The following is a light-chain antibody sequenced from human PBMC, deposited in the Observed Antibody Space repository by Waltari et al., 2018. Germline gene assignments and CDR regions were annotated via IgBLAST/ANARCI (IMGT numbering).Light chain of an antibody. J-gene: IGLJ3*02. V-gene: IGLV1-44*01. Sequence: QSVLTQPPSASGTPGQRVAISCSGTRSNIGSNSVHWYQQLPGTAPKLLTHSNNQRPSAVPDRFSGSNSGTSACLASSGLQSEDEAHYYCAAWDASLNGWVFGGGTKLTVL. CDR1: RSNIGSNS. CDR3: AAWDASLNGWV. CDR2: SNN.